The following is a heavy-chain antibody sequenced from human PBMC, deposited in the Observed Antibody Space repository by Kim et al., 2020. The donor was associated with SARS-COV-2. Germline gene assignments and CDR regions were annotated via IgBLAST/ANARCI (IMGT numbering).Heavy chain of an antibody. Sequence: GGSLRLSCAASGFTFSSYAMSWVRQAPGKGLEWVSAISGSGGSTYYADSVKGRFTISRDNSKNTLYLQMNSLRAEDTAVYYCAKDEPIYYYDSSALDTDDAFDIWGQGTMVTVSS. CDR3: AKDEPIYYYDSSALDTDDAFDI. V-gene: IGHV3-23*01. CDR2: ISGSGGST. D-gene: IGHD3-22*01. J-gene: IGHJ3*02. CDR1: GFTFSSYA.